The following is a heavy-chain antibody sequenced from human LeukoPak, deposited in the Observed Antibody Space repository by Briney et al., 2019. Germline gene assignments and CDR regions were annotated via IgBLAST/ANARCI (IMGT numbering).Heavy chain of an antibody. CDR2: IIPISGTA. J-gene: IGHJ5*02. CDR1: GGTFSSYA. Sequence: ASVKVSCKASGGTFSSYAISWVRQAPGQGLEWMGGIIPISGTANYAQKFQGRVTITADESTSTAYMELSSLRSEDTAVYYCARAPEWETWWFDPWGQGTLVTVSS. D-gene: IGHD1-26*01. CDR3: ARAPEWETWWFDP. V-gene: IGHV1-69*13.